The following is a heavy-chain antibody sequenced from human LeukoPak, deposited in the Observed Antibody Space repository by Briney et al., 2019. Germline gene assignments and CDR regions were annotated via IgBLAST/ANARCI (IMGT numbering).Heavy chain of an antibody. D-gene: IGHD4-17*01. CDR2: IYSGGST. V-gene: IGHV3-53*01. CDR3: ARDDYGDYGFDY. Sequence: GGSLRLSCAASGFTVSSNYMSWVRQAPGKGLEWVTVIYSGGSTYYADSVKGRFTISRDNSKNTLYLQMNSLRAEDTAVYYCARDDYGDYGFDYWGQGTLVTVSS. J-gene: IGHJ4*02. CDR1: GFTVSSNY.